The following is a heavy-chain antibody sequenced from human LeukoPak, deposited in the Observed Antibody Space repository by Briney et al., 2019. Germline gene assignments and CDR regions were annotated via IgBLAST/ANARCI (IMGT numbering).Heavy chain of an antibody. Sequence: GGSLRLSCAASGFTFSSYDMHWVRQDTGKGLEWFSAIGTAGDTYYPGSVKGRFTISRENAKNSLYLQMNSLRAGDTAVYYCARGDYGGNEGGFDYWGQGTLVTVSS. D-gene: IGHD4-23*01. J-gene: IGHJ4*02. CDR3: ARGDYGGNEGGFDY. CDR1: GFTFSSYD. V-gene: IGHV3-13*01. CDR2: IGTAGDT.